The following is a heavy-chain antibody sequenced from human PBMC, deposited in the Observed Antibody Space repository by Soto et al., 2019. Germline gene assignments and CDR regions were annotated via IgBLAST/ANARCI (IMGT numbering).Heavy chain of an antibody. J-gene: IGHJ4*02. CDR3: ASGRGGGGY. Sequence: EVQLVESGGGLIQPGGSLRLSCAVSGFTVSNNYMSWVRQAPGKGLEGVSVIYSGGYTAYGDSVKGRFTISRDNSKNTLYRQIKSVRGGVTAVFYCASGRGGGGYWGQGTLVTVSS. V-gene: IGHV3-53*01. D-gene: IGHD3-10*01. CDR2: IYSGGYT. CDR1: GFTVSNNY.